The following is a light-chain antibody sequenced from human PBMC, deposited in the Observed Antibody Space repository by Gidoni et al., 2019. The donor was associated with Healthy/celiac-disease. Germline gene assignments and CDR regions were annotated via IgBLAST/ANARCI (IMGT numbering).Light chain of an antibody. V-gene: IGKV3-20*01. CDR2: GAS. CDR3: QQYGSSPFT. CDR1: QSVSSSY. Sequence: ELVLTQSPGTLSLSPGERAPLSCRASQSVSSSYLAWYQQKPGQAPRLLIYGASSRATGIPDRFSGSGSGTDFTLTISRLEPEDFAVYYCQQYGSSPFTFGPXTKVDIK. J-gene: IGKJ3*01.